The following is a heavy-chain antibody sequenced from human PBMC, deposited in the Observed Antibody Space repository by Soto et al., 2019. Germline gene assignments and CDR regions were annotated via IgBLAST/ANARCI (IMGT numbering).Heavy chain of an antibody. Sequence: SETLSLTCAVSGYYISSGYYWGWIRQTPGKGLEWIGSIYHSGSTYYTPSLKSRVTMSVDTSKNQFSLKLRSVTSADTAVYYCARDGISSSGYAGDDYGMDVWGQGTTVTVSS. J-gene: IGHJ6*02. V-gene: IGHV4-38-2*02. D-gene: IGHD6-13*01. CDR1: GYYISSGYY. CDR2: IYHSGST. CDR3: ARDGISSSGYAGDDYGMDV.